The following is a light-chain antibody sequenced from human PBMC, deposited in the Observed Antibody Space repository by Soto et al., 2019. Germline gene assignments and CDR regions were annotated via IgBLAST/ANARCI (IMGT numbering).Light chain of an antibody. CDR2: ETS. CDR3: FSFTSTNTHV. J-gene: IGLJ1*01. CDR1: SRDFGSYKF. V-gene: IGLV2-23*01. Sequence: QSALTQPASVSGSPGQSVTISCTGTSRDFGSYKFFSWYQHHPGKVPKVIIYETSKRPSGVSDRVSDSKSGNTASLTISGLQAEDEADYYCFSFTSTNTHVFGSGTKVTVL.